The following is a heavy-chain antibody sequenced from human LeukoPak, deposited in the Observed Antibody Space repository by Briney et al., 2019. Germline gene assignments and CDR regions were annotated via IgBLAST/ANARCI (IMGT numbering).Heavy chain of an antibody. CDR1: EFDFSSHA. CDR2: ISISGSKT. J-gene: IGHJ4*02. D-gene: IGHD4-17*01. CDR3: ANEIRPNDY. V-gene: IGHV3-23*01. Sequence: GGSQRLSCAASEFDFSSHAMTWVRQAPGKGLEWVSAISISGSKTYYADSVKGRFTISRDNSKNTLYLQMNSLRAEDTAVYYCANEIRPNDYWGQGTQVTVSS.